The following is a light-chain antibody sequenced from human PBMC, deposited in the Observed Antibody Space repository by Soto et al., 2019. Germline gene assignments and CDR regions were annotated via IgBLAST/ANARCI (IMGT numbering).Light chain of an antibody. CDR3: QQRSNWVWT. CDR1: QSVNSY. Sequence: EIVLTQSPATLSLSPGERATLSCRASQSVNSYLAWYQQKPGQAPRLLIYDAFNRATGIPARFSGSGSGTDFTRTISSLEPEDFAVYYCQQRSNWVWTFGQGTKVEIK. V-gene: IGKV3-11*01. J-gene: IGKJ1*01. CDR2: DAF.